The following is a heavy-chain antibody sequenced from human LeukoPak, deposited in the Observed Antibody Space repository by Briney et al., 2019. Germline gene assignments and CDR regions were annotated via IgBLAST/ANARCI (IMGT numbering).Heavy chain of an antibody. V-gene: IGHV3-30*02. CDR3: AKHLEVWSGSSDDY. D-gene: IGHD3-3*01. CDR2: IWYGGSNK. Sequence: HPGGSLRLSCAASGFTFSSYGMHWVRQAPGKGLEWVAVIWYGGSNKYYADSVKGRFTISRDNSKNTLYLQMNSLRAEDTAVYYCAKHLEVWSGSSDDYWGQGTLVTVSS. CDR1: GFTFSSYG. J-gene: IGHJ4*02.